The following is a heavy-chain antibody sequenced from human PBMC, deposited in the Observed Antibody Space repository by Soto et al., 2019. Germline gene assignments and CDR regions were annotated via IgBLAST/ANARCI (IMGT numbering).Heavy chain of an antibody. CDR3: AREGSRPYYYYGMEG. V-gene: IGHV1-18*01. J-gene: IGHJ6*02. CDR2: ISTYNGDT. Sequence: QVQLVQSGAEVKKPGASVKVSCKASGYSFTTYGIAWVRQAPGQGLEWMGWISTYNGDTDYAQNLQGRVIMTTDTSTTSAYKELRSLRSDDTAVYYCAREGSRPYYYYGMEGWGQGTRVSVSS. CDR1: GYSFTTYG.